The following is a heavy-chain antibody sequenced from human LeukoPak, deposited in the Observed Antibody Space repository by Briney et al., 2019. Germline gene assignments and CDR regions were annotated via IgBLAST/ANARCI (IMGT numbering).Heavy chain of an antibody. V-gene: IGHV4-4*02. J-gene: IGHJ4*02. Sequence: PSETLSLTCAVSGGSISSSNWWSWVRQPPGKGLEWIGEIYHSGSTNYNPSLKSRVTISVDKSKNQFSLKLSSVTAADTAVYYCARYCSGGSCYFDFWGQGTLVTVSS. CDR2: IYHSGST. D-gene: IGHD2-15*01. CDR1: GGSISSSNW. CDR3: ARYCSGGSCYFDF.